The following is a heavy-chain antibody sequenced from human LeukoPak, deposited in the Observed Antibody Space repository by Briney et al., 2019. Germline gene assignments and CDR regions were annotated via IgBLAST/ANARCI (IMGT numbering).Heavy chain of an antibody. V-gene: IGHV4-31*03. D-gene: IGHD5-24*01. Sequence: PSETLSLTCTVSGGSISSGGYYWSWIRQHPGKGLEWIGYIYYSGSTYYNPSLKSRVTISVDTSKNQFSLKLSSVTAADTAVYYCARERRDGYKKYYGMDVWGQGTTVTVPS. CDR2: IYYSGST. CDR1: GGSISSGGYY. J-gene: IGHJ6*02. CDR3: ARERRDGYKKYYGMDV.